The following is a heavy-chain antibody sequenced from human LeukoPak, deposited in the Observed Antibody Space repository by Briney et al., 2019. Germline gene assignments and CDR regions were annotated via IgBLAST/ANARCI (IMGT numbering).Heavy chain of an antibody. J-gene: IGHJ4*02. Sequence: SETLSLTCTVSGGSISTSSYSWGWVRQPPGRGLECIGSIHYSGRTYYNPSLKSRVTISVDTSKNQFSLKLSSVTAADTAVYYCARDWGSNWGQGTLVTVSS. D-gene: IGHD3-16*01. CDR1: GGSISTSSYS. CDR3: ARDWGSN. V-gene: IGHV4-39*07. CDR2: IHYSGRT.